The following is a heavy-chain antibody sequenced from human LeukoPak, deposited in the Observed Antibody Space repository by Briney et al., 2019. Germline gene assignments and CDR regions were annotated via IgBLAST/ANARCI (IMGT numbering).Heavy chain of an antibody. V-gene: IGHV3-74*01. Sequence: PGGSLRLSCAASGFTFSNYWTHWVRQTPGKGLVWVSRINTDGATRYADSVKGRFTISRDNAKNTVYLQMDSLRAEDTAVYYCARGAGIVGSTTPFDYWGQGALVTVSS. CDR2: INTDGAT. CDR3: ARGAGIVGSTTPFDY. J-gene: IGHJ4*02. D-gene: IGHD1-26*01. CDR1: GFTFSNYW.